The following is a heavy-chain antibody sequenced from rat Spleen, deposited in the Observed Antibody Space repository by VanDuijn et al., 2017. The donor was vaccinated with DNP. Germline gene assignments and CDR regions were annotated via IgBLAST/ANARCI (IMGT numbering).Heavy chain of an antibody. V-gene: IGHV2S12*01. J-gene: IGHJ4*01. CDR2: ISSGGST. CDR3: TRDRDYSGEVLYGMDA. CDR1: GFSLTSYG. D-gene: IGHD1-1*01. Sequence: QVQLKESGPGLVQPSQTLSLTCTVSGFSLTSYGVSWVRQPPGKGLEWIAAISSGGSTYYNSGLKSRLRISRDTSKSQVFLQVNSLHTEDTAIYFCTRDRDYSGEVLYGMDAWGQGISVTVSS.